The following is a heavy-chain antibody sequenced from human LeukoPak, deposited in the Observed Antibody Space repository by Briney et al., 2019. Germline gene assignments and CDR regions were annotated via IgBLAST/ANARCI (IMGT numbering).Heavy chain of an antibody. CDR3: ATDYHLGYCSSTSCYLGY. CDR2: FDPEDGET. CDR1: GYTLTELS. Sequence: ASVKVSCKVSGYTLTELSMHWVRQAPGKGLEWMGGFDPEDGETIYAQKFQGRVTMTEDTSTDTAYMELSSLRSEDTAVYYCATDYHLGYCSSTSCYLGYWGQGTLVTVSS. V-gene: IGHV1-24*01. J-gene: IGHJ4*02. D-gene: IGHD2-2*01.